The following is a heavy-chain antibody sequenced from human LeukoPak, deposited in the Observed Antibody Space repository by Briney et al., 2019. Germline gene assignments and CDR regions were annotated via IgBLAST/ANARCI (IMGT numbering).Heavy chain of an antibody. Sequence: SVKVSCKASGGTFSSYAISWVRQAPGPGLEWMGGIIPIFGTANYAQKFQGRVTITADKSTSTAYMELSSLRSEDTAVYYCARGVLRYRRNLYYFDYWGQGTLVTVSS. J-gene: IGHJ4*02. CDR3: ARGVLRYRRNLYYFDY. CDR2: IIPIFGTA. V-gene: IGHV1-69*06. CDR1: GGTFSSYA. D-gene: IGHD3-9*01.